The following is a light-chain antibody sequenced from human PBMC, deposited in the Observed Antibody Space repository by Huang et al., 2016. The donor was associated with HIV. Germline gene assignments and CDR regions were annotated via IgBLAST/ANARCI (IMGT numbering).Light chain of an antibody. V-gene: IGKV3-11*01. CDR1: QSVSSD. CDR3: QQRSNWPPWT. J-gene: IGKJ1*01. Sequence: EIVLTQSPATLYLSPGERATLSCRASQSVSSDLAWYQQKPGQAPRLLIYDTSSRATGLPARFSGSVSWTDFTLTISSLEPEDFAVYYCQQRSNWPPWTFGQGTKVEIK. CDR2: DTS.